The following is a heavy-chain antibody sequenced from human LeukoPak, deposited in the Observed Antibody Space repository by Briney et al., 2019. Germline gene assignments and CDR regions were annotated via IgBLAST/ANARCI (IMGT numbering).Heavy chain of an antibody. CDR2: ISSSGST. Sequence: SRTLSLTCTVSGDSISSGDYYWSWIRQPAGKGLEWIGRISSSGSTNYNPSLKSRVTISVDTSKNQFSLKLSSVTAADTAVYYCARLNYDYVWGSYRYTVQFDYWGQGTLVTVSS. CDR3: ARLNYDYVWGSYRYTVQFDY. J-gene: IGHJ4*02. CDR1: GDSISSGDYY. D-gene: IGHD3-16*02. V-gene: IGHV4-61*02.